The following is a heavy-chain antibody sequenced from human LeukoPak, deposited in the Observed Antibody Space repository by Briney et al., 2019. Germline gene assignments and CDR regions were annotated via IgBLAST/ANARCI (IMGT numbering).Heavy chain of an antibody. CDR1: GFTLSSYW. CDR2: INSDGTTT. Sequence: GGSLRLSCAAPGFTLSSYWMHWVRHGPGKELTWVSHINSDGTTTSYADSVKGRFTISRDNAKNTLYLQMNSLRVEDTAVYYCARFSSGWSPSGFDYWGQGTLVTVSS. CDR3: ARFSSGWSPSGFDY. D-gene: IGHD6-19*01. J-gene: IGHJ4*02. V-gene: IGHV3-74*01.